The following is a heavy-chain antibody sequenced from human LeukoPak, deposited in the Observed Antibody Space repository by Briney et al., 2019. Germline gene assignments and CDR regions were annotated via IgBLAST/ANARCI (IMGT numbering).Heavy chain of an antibody. V-gene: IGHV4-39*07. CDR2: IFYSGGT. J-gene: IGHJ5*02. CDR3: ARGGPGAPRVQRPPSYDFWSGPRFDP. Sequence: PSETLSLTCTVSGGSINTPNYYWGWIRQTPGKGLEWIGNIFYSGGTYYSPSLKSRVTISVDTSKNQFSLKLSSVTAADTAVYYCARGGPGAPRVQRPPSYDFWSGPRFDPWGQGTLVTVSS. D-gene: IGHD3-3*01. CDR1: GGSINTPNYY.